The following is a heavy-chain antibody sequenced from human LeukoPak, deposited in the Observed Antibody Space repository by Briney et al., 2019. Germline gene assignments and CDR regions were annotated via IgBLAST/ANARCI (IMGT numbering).Heavy chain of an antibody. Sequence: GGSLRLSCAASGFTFSDYYMSWIRQAPGKGLEWVSYISSSGSTIYYADSVKGRFTISRDNAKNSLYLQMNSLRAEDTAVYYCARRDGYNWVYYYYYYMDVWGKGTTVTVSS. V-gene: IGHV3-11*01. J-gene: IGHJ6*03. CDR3: ARRDGYNWVYYYYYYMDV. CDR2: ISSSGSTI. CDR1: GFTFSDYY. D-gene: IGHD5-24*01.